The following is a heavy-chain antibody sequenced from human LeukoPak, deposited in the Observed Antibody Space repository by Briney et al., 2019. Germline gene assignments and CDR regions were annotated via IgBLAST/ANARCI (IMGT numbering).Heavy chain of an antibody. Sequence: SETLSLTCTVSGGSISSYYWSWIRQPPGKGLEWIGYIYYSGSTNYNPSLKSRVTISVDTSKNQFSLKQSSVTAADTAVYYCARVEELELLPALFDPWGQGTLVTVSS. CDR1: GGSISSYY. CDR2: IYYSGST. CDR3: ARVEELELLPALFDP. J-gene: IGHJ5*02. V-gene: IGHV4-59*01. D-gene: IGHD1-7*01.